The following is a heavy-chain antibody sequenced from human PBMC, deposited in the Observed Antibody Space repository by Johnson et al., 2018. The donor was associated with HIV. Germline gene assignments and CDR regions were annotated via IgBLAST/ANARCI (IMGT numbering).Heavy chain of an antibody. CDR3: ARDPSLDAFDI. CDR2: ISFDGSEK. CDR1: GFTFSNYP. V-gene: IGHV3-30*04. J-gene: IGHJ3*02. Sequence: QEQLVESGGGVVRPGRSLRLSCAASGFTFSNYPMHWVRQAPGKGLEWVAVISFDGSEKNYVDSVKGRFTISRDNAKNSLYLQMNSLSAEDTAVYFCARDPSLDAFDIWGQGAMVSVSS.